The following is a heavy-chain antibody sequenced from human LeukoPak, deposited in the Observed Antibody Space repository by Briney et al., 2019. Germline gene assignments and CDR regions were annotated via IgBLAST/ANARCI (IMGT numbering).Heavy chain of an antibody. CDR3: ARLGDSGYYADF. CDR2: IYLTGST. J-gene: IGHJ4*02. V-gene: IGHV4-39*01. CDR1: SDSISRSYFY. D-gene: IGHD3-22*01. Sequence: SETLSLTCTVTSDSISRSYFYWGWVRQPPGKGLEWIGSIYLTGSTYYNSSLKSRLTISLDTSRDQFSLKLSSVTAADTAVYYCARLGDSGYYADFWGLGTLVTVSS.